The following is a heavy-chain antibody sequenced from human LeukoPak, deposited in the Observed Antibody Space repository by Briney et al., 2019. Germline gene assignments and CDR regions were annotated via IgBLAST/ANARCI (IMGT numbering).Heavy chain of an antibody. CDR1: GDSVSSKSAA. V-gene: IGHV6-1*01. CDR2: TYYRSKWDN. CDR3: ARGNIDVAGTLGFDY. J-gene: IGHJ4*02. Sequence: SQTLSLTCAISGDSVSSKSAAWNWIRQSPSRGFEWLGRTYYRSKWDNDYAVSVKSRITINPDTSKNQFSLQLNSVTLEDTAVYYCARGNIDVAGTLGFDYWGQGTLVTVSP. D-gene: IGHD6-19*01.